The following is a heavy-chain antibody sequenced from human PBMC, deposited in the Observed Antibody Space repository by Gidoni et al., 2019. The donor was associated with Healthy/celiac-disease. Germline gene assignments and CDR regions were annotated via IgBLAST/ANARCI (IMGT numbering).Heavy chain of an antibody. CDR3: SRSKGDPGGRYYYYGMDV. V-gene: IGHV3-48*01. CDR2: ISSSSSTI. CDR1: GFTCSSYS. J-gene: IGHJ6*02. D-gene: IGHD3-16*01. Sequence: VRLVESGGGLVQPGGSLRPSCAASGFTCSSYSMTWVRQAPGKGLALVSYISSSSSTIYYADSVKGRVTISRDNAKNSLYLQMNSLRAEDTAVYYCSRSKGDPGGRYYYYGMDVWGQGTTVTVSS.